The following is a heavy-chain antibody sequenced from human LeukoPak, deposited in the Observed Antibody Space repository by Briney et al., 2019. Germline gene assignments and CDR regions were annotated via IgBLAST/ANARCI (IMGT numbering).Heavy chain of an antibody. CDR2: IFTSGNT. CDR3: ARGFSGGSGVNHDY. J-gene: IGHJ4*02. D-gene: IGHD3-10*01. V-gene: IGHV4-4*07. CDR1: GGSISNYY. Sequence: SETLSLTCTVSGGSISNYYWSWIRQPAGKGLEWIGRIFTSGNTNYNPSLKSRVTMSVDTSKNQFSLKLTSVTAADTAVYYCARGFSGGSGVNHDYWGQGTLVTVSS.